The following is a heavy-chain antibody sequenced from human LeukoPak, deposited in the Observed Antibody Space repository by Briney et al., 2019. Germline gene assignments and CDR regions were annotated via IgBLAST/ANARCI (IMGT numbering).Heavy chain of an antibody. V-gene: IGHV3-23*01. CDR3: GRFLEWLYDPLDY. Sequence: GGSWSSPVQAPGFTLTTNPITGAPKAQGRGWKGVSAISGSGGSTYYADSVKGRFTISRDNSKNTLYLQMNSLRAEDTAVYYCGRFLEWLYDPLDYWGQGTLVTVSS. CDR1: GFTLTTNP. J-gene: IGHJ4*02. CDR2: ISGSGGST. D-gene: IGHD3-3*01.